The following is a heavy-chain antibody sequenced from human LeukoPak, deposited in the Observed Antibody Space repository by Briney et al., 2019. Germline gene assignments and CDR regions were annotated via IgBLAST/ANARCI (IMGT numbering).Heavy chain of an antibody. CDR2: ISSGSSYI. CDR3: ARDLYGDYVFDY. CDR1: GFTFSNYN. Sequence: PGGSLRLSCAASGFTFSNYNMNWVRQAPGKGVEWVSSISSGSSYIYYADSVKGRFTISRDNAKNSLYLQMNSLRAEDTAMYYCARDLYGDYVFDYWGQGTLVTVSS. V-gene: IGHV3-21*01. D-gene: IGHD4-17*01. J-gene: IGHJ4*02.